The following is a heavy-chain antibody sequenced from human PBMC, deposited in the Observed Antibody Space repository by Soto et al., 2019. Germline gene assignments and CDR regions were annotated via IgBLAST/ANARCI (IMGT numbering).Heavy chain of an antibody. J-gene: IGHJ1*01. Sequence: ASVKVSCKASGYTFTSYGISWVRQAPGQGLEWMGWISAYNGNTNYAQKLQGRVTMTTDTSTSTAYMELRSLRSDDTAVYYCARAGARWSPYDYIWGSYRLEYFQHWGQGTLVTVSS. V-gene: IGHV1-18*01. D-gene: IGHD3-16*02. CDR3: ARAGARWSPYDYIWGSYRLEYFQH. CDR2: ISAYNGNT. CDR1: GYTFTSYG.